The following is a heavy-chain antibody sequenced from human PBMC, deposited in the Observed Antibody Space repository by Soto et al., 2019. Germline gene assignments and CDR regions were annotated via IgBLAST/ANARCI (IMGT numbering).Heavy chain of an antibody. CDR1: GFILSTYG. CDR3: AQDPSSQAGVGNA. V-gene: IGHV3-30*18. J-gene: IGHJ5*02. Sequence: PGGSLRLSCAASGFILSTYGMHWVRHAPGKGLEWVALISYDGTNKYYADSVKGRFTISRDNSKNTLYLQMNSLRVEDTAVYYCAQDPSSQAGVGNAWGQGTLVTVSS. D-gene: IGHD3-10*01. CDR2: ISYDGTNK.